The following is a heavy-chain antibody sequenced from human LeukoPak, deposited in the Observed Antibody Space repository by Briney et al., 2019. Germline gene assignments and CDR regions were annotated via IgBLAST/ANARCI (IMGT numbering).Heavy chain of an antibody. CDR2: ISGSGTAT. V-gene: IGHV3-23*01. CDR1: EFTFSNYA. CDR3: AKENNWNDGRFNYLDY. J-gene: IGHJ4*02. D-gene: IGHD1-20*01. Sequence: PGGSLRLSCAASEFTFSNYAMTWVRQAPGKGLKWVSTISGSGTATYYADSVKGRFTISRDNSKNTLYLQMSGLRAEDTAVYYCAKENNWNDGRFNYLDYWGQGTLVTVSS.